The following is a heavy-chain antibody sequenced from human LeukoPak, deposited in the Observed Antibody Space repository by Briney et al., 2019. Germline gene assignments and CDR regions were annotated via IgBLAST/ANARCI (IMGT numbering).Heavy chain of an antibody. CDR1: GFTFSSYS. D-gene: IGHD2-21*01. V-gene: IGHV3-48*01. Sequence: SGGSLRLSCAASGFTFSSYSMNWVRQAPGKGLEWVSYISSSSSTIYYADSVKGRFTISRDNAKNSLYLQLNSLRAEDTAVYYCARTLAPPPDYWGQRTLVTVSS. J-gene: IGHJ4*02. CDR2: ISSSSSTI. CDR3: ARTLAPPPDY.